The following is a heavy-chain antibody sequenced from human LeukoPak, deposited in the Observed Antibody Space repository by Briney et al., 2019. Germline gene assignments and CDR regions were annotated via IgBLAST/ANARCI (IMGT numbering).Heavy chain of an antibody. CDR1: GFTFSSYW. CDR3: AREIDYGGNPYYFDY. CDR2: IKQDGSEK. V-gene: IGHV3-7*03. J-gene: IGHJ4*02. D-gene: IGHD4-23*01. Sequence: PGGSLRLSCAASGFTFSSYWMSWVRQAPGKGLEWVANIKQDGSEKYYVDSVKGRFTISRDNAKNSLYLQMNSLRAEDTALYYCAREIDYGGNPYYFDYWGQGTLVTVSS.